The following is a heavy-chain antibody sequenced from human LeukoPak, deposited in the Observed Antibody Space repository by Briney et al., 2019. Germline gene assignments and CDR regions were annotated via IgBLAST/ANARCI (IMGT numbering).Heavy chain of an antibody. CDR3: ARDYENSGSNGAFDI. Sequence: GGSLRLSCAASGFTLSRNYVSWVRQAPGKGLEWVSVIYSGGGTYYADSVRGRFTISRDNSKNTGYLQMNSLRAEDTAVYYCARDYENSGSNGAFDIWGQGTMVTVSS. CDR1: GFTLSRNY. J-gene: IGHJ3*02. D-gene: IGHD1-26*01. V-gene: IGHV3-66*01. CDR2: IYSGGGT.